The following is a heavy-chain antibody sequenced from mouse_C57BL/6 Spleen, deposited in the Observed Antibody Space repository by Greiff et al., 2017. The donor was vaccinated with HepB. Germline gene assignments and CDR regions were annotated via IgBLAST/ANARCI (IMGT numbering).Heavy chain of an antibody. J-gene: IGHJ3*01. Sequence: EVKLVESGAELVRPGASVKLSCTASGFNIKDYYMHWVKQRPEQGLEWIGRIDPEDGDTEYAPKFQGKSTMTADTSSNTAYLQLSSLTSEDTAVYYCTYDGYYVFAWFAYWGQGTLVTVSA. V-gene: IGHV14-1*01. CDR1: GFNIKDYY. CDR2: IDPEDGDT. D-gene: IGHD2-3*01. CDR3: TYDGYYVFAWFAY.